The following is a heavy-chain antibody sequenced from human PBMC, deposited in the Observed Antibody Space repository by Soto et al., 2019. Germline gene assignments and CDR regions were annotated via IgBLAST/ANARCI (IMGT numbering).Heavy chain of an antibody. V-gene: IGHV1-69*06. Sequence: SVKVSCKASGGTFSSYAISWVRQAPGQGLEWMGGIVPIFGTANYAQKFQGRVTITADKSTSTAYMELSSLRSEDTAVYYCARAGYCTNGVCYIDPWGQGTLVTVSS. D-gene: IGHD2-8*01. CDR2: IVPIFGTA. CDR3: ARAGYCTNGVCYIDP. CDR1: GGTFSSYA. J-gene: IGHJ5*02.